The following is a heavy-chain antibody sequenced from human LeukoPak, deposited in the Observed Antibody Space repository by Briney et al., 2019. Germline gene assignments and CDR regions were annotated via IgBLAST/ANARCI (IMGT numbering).Heavy chain of an antibody. CDR1: GFTVSGND. V-gene: IGHV4-34*01. CDR3: ARGGYSSGWYPAAFFDY. CDR2: INHSGST. J-gene: IGHJ4*02. D-gene: IGHD6-19*01. Sequence: GSLRLSCAASGFTVSGNDMSWIRQPPGKGLEWIGEINHSGSTNYNPSLKSRVTISVDTSKNQFSLKLSSVTAADTAAYYCARGGYSSGWYPAAFFDYWGQGTLVTVSS.